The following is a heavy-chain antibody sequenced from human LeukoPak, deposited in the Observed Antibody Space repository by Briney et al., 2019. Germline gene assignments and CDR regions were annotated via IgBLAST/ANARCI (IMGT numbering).Heavy chain of an antibody. D-gene: IGHD1-7*01. J-gene: IGHJ4*02. CDR3: ARVGSGTQSFDY. CDR1: GCTLSSYW. Sequence: GGSLTLTCPASGCTLSSYWMSWVRQAPGKGLEWVANINKDESEKYYMDSVEGRFTISRDNAQNSLYLQMNSLRAEDTAEYYCARVGSGTQSFDYWGQGTLITVSS. V-gene: IGHV3-7*01. CDR2: INKDESEK.